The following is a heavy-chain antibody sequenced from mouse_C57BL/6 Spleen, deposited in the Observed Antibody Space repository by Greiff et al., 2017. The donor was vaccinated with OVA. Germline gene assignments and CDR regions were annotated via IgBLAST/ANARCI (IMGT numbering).Heavy chain of an antibody. CDR2: ISSGSSTI. CDR1: GFTFSDYG. CDR3: ARGGPRAWFAY. J-gene: IGHJ3*01. V-gene: IGHV5-17*01. Sequence: EVQLVESGGGLVKPGGSLKLSCAASGFTFSDYGMHWVRQAPEKGLEWVAYISSGSSTIYYADTVKGRFTISRDNAKNTLFLQMTRLRSEDTAMYYCARGGPRAWFAYWGQGTLVTVSA. D-gene: IGHD3-3*01.